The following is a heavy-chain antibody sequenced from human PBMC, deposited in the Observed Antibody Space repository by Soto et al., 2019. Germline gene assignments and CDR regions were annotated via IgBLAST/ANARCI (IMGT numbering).Heavy chain of an antibody. CDR2: IYPGDSET. Sequence: PGESLKISCXGSGYNFTTFWIGWVRQMPGKGLEWMGIIYPGDSETKYSPDFEGQVTISADRSTNTAYLQWRSLRASDTAMYYCARLGFPGAIYFDSWGLGTLVTVS. CDR3: ARLGFPGAIYFDS. J-gene: IGHJ4*02. CDR1: GYNFTTFW. V-gene: IGHV5-51*01.